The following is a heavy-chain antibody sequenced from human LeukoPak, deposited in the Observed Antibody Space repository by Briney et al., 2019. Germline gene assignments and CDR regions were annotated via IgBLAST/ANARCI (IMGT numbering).Heavy chain of an antibody. Sequence: ASVKVSCKASGYTFTDYYMHWVRQAPGQGLEWMGWINPNNGGTNYAQKFQGRFTMTRDTSTGTAYMELSRLRSDDTAVYYCAADRLSRADYMDFWGKGTTVTVSS. V-gene: IGHV1-2*02. CDR3: AADRLSRADYMDF. CDR1: GYTFTDYY. J-gene: IGHJ6*03. CDR2: INPNNGGT. D-gene: IGHD6-6*01.